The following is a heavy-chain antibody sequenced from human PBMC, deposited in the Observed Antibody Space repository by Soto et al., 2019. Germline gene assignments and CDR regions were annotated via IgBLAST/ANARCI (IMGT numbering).Heavy chain of an antibody. V-gene: IGHV4-31*03. CDR2: IFYSGTT. CDR1: GGSISSGGYF. D-gene: IGHD1-1*01. Sequence: PSETLSLTCTVSGGSISSGGYFWSWIRQPPGKGLEWIGNIFYSGTTYYNPSLKSRVTISVDTSKNQFSLKLSSVTAADTAVYFWARGVLYGGQETLVTVSS. CDR3: ARGVLY. J-gene: IGHJ4*02.